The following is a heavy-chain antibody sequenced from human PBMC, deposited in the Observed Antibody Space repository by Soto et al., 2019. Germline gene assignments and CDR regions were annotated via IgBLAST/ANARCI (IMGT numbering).Heavy chain of an antibody. Sequence: PGGSLRLSCAASGFTFSSYGMHWVRQAPGKGLEWVAVIWYDGSNKYYADSVKGRFTISRDNSKNTLYLQMNSLGAEDTAVYYCARVAVAGYFDYWGQGTLVTVSS. J-gene: IGHJ4*02. D-gene: IGHD6-19*01. CDR1: GFTFSSYG. V-gene: IGHV3-33*01. CDR2: IWYDGSNK. CDR3: ARVAVAGYFDY.